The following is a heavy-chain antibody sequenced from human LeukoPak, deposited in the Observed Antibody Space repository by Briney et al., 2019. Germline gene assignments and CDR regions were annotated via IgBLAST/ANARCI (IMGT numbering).Heavy chain of an antibody. J-gene: IGHJ4*02. CDR1: GYTFTGYY. Sequence: ASVKVSCKASGYTFTGYYMHWVRQAPGQGLEWMGWINPNSGGTNYAQKFQGRVTMTRDTSISTAYMELSRLRSDDTAVYYCAREMGITMVRGVDFDYWGQGTLVTVSS. D-gene: IGHD3-10*01. CDR3: AREMGITMVRGVDFDY. CDR2: INPNSGGT. V-gene: IGHV1-2*02.